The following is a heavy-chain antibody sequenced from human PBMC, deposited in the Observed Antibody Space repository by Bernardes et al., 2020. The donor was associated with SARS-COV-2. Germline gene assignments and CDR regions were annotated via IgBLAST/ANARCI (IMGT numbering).Heavy chain of an antibody. CDR3: AKRSYHYDSNGYYNDAFDI. CDR2: ILADGGRA. D-gene: IGHD3-22*01. CDR1: GFTFHSSA. J-gene: IGHJ3*02. Sequence: VGSLILSCAASGFTFHSSAMNWVRQAPGPGLAWVSTILADGGRAYYADSVKGRFTISRDNSKNTLYLQMNSLRAEDTAIYYCAKRSYHYDSNGYYNDAFDIWGQGTQVTVSS. V-gene: IGHV3-23*01.